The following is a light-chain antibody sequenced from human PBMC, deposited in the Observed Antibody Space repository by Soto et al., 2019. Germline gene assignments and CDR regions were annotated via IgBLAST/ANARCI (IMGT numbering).Light chain of an antibody. CDR2: DTS. J-gene: IGKJ5*01. V-gene: IGKV3-11*01. CDR3: QQHSRGFT. Sequence: EIVLTQSPATLSLSPGERATLSCRASQSVSNYLAWYQQRPGQAPRLLIYDTSNRATGTPARFSGSGSGTDFTLTITSLEPEDFADYYCQQHSRGFTFGQGTRLEIK. CDR1: QSVSNY.